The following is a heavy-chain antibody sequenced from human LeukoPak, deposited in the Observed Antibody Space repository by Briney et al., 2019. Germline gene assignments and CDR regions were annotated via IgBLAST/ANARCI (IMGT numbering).Heavy chain of an antibody. J-gene: IGHJ3*02. Sequence: GGSPRLSCAASGFTFDDYAMHWVRQAPGKGLEWVSGINWNGGSTGYADSVKGRFTISRDNAKNSLYLQMNSLRAEDTALYYCARDDGAGLRGAFDIWGQGTMVTVSS. V-gene: IGHV3-20*04. CDR3: ARDDGAGLRGAFDI. D-gene: IGHD5-12*01. CDR1: GFTFDDYA. CDR2: INWNGGST.